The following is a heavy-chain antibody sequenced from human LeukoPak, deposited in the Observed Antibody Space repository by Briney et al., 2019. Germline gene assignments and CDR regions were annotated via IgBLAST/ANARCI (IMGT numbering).Heavy chain of an antibody. CDR1: GFTFGSYA. D-gene: IGHD5-12*01. CDR2: IKSKTHGGTT. Sequence: NAGGSLRLSCVGSGFTFGSYAMTWVRQAPGKGLEWVGRIKSKTHGGTTDYAAPVKGRFIISRDDSKNTLYLQMSSLRTEDTAVFYCTTVVFGGYDLNYWGQGTLVTVSS. V-gene: IGHV3-15*01. J-gene: IGHJ4*02. CDR3: TTVVFGGYDLNY.